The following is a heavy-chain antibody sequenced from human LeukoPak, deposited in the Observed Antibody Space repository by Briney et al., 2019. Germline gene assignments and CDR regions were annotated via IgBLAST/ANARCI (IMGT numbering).Heavy chain of an antibody. J-gene: IGHJ6*02. CDR2: IYYSGST. CDR1: GSSISSYY. Sequence: PSETLSLTCTVSGSSISSYYWSWIRQPPGKGLEWIGYIYYSGSTNYNPSLKSRVTISVDTSKNQFSLKLSSVTAADTAVYYCARDTHGMDVWGQGTTVTVSS. V-gene: IGHV4-59*01. CDR3: ARDTHGMDV. D-gene: IGHD2-15*01.